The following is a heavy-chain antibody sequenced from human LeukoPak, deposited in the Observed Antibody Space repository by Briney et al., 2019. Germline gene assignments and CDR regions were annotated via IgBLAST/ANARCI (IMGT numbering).Heavy chain of an antibody. V-gene: IGHV1-46*01. Sequence: ASVKVSCKASGYTFTSNYIHWVRQAPGQGLEWMGMIYPRDGSTSYAQKFQGRDTVTRDTSTSTVHMELSGLRSEDTAVYYCARDQDGFDYWGQGTLVTVSS. CDR1: GYTFTSNY. J-gene: IGHJ4*02. CDR3: ARDQDGFDY. CDR2: IYPRDGST.